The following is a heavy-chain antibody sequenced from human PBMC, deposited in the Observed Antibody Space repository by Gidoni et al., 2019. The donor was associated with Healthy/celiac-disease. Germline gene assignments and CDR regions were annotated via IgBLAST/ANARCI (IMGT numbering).Heavy chain of an antibody. Sequence: VQLVESGGGVVQPGRSLRLSCAASGFTFSSYGMHWVRQAAGKGLEWVAVISYDGSNKYYADSVKGRFTIARDNSKNTLYLQMNSLRAEDTAVYYCAKRDLVLRYFEWGQRTLVTVS. CDR1: GFTFSSYG. V-gene: IGHV3-30*18. CDR2: ISYDGSNK. J-gene: IGHJ4*02. D-gene: IGHD3-9*01. CDR3: AKRDLVLRYFE.